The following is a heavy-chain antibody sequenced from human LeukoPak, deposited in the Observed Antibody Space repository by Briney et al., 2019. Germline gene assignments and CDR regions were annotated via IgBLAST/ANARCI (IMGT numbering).Heavy chain of an antibody. CDR2: IYYSGST. CDR1: GGSFSGYY. CDR3: ARDSSQWLVSGRFDP. D-gene: IGHD6-19*01. J-gene: IGHJ5*02. V-gene: IGHV4-34*01. Sequence: SETLSLTCAVYGGSFSGYYWSWIRQPPGKGLEWIGSIYYSGSTYYNPSLKSRVTISVDTSKNQFSLKLSSVTAADTAVYYCARDSSQWLVSGRFDPWGQGTLVTVSS.